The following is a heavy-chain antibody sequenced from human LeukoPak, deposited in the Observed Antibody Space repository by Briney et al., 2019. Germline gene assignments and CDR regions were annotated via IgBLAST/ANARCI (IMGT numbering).Heavy chain of an antibody. CDR3: ARESGWYLNYFDY. D-gene: IGHD6-19*01. Sequence: GGSLRLSCAASGFTFSSYWMHWVRQAPGKGLVWVSRINSDGSSTSYADSVKGRFTISRDNAKNTLYLQMNSLRAEDTAVYYCARESGWYLNYFDYWGQGTLVTVSS. V-gene: IGHV3-74*01. CDR2: INSDGSST. J-gene: IGHJ4*02. CDR1: GFTFSSYW.